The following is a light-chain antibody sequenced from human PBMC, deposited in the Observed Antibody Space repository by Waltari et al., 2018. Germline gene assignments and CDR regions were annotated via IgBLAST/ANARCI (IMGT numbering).Light chain of an antibody. CDR1: QSVLSSSNNKNY. J-gene: IGKJ1*01. CDR3: QQYYTTPWT. Sequence: DIVMTQSPDSLAVSLGERATINCESSQSVLSSSNNKNYLAWYQQKPGQPPKLLIYWASTRDSGVPDRFSGSGSGTDFTLSISSLQAEDVVFYYCQQYYTTPWTFGQGTKVEIK. V-gene: IGKV4-1*01. CDR2: WAS.